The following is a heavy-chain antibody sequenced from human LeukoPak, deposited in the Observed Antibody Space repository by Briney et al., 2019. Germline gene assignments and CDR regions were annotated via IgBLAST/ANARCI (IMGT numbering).Heavy chain of an antibody. V-gene: IGHV4-61*02. CDR3: ARDLHDYDFWSGPICAFDI. CDR2: IYTSGST. D-gene: IGHD3-3*01. CDR1: GDSISSGGYY. Sequence: SETLSLTCTVSGDSISSGGYYWSWIRQPPGKGLEWIGRIYTSGSTNYNPSLKSRVTMSVDTSKNQFSLKLSSVTAADTAVYYCARDLHDYDFWSGPICAFDIWGQGTMVTVSS. J-gene: IGHJ3*02.